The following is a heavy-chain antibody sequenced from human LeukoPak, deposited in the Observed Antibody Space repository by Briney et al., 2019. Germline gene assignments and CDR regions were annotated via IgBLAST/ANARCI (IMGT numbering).Heavy chain of an antibody. CDR2: INHSGST. V-gene: IGHV4-34*01. Sequence: PSETLSLTCAVYGGSFSGYYWSWIRQPPGKGLEWIGEINHSGSTNYNPSLKSRVTMSVDKSRNQFSLRLNSLTAADTAVYYCARLHGGSDYWGQGTLVTVSS. CDR3: ARLHGGSDY. CDR1: GGSFSGYY. J-gene: IGHJ4*02. D-gene: IGHD3-10*01.